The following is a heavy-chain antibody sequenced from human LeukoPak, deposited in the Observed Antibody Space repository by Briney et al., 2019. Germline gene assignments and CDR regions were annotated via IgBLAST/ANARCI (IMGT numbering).Heavy chain of an antibody. J-gene: IGHJ4*02. V-gene: IGHV3-23*01. D-gene: IGHD3-22*01. Sequence: GGSLRLSCAASGFTFSSYAMSWVRQAPGKGLEWVSAIRGSGGSTYYADSVKGRFTISRDNSKNTLYLQMNSLRAEDTAVYYCAKDRSRYYDSSGSMPDYWGQGTLVTVSS. CDR3: AKDRSRYYDSSGSMPDY. CDR1: GFTFSSYA. CDR2: IRGSGGST.